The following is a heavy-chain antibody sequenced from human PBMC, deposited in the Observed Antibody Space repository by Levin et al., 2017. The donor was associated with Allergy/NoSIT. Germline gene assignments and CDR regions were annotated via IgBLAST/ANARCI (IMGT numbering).Heavy chain of an antibody. CDR1: GFTFSSYA. J-gene: IGHJ5*02. CDR3: ARDPFRSSAVGWFDP. Sequence: GGSLRLSCAASGFTFSSYAMHWVRQAPGKGLEWVAVISYDGSNKYYADSVKGRFTISRDNSKNTLYLQMNSLRAEDTAVYYCARDPFRSSAVGWFDPWGQGTLVTVSS. CDR2: ISYDGSNK. V-gene: IGHV3-30*04. D-gene: IGHD2-2*01.